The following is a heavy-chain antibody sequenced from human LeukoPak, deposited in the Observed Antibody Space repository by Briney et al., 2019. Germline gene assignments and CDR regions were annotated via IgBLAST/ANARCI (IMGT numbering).Heavy chain of an antibody. J-gene: IGHJ4*02. V-gene: IGHV4-59*08. Sequence: SETLSLTCTVSGGSISSYYWSWIRQPPGKGLEWIGYIYSSGSTNYNPSLKSRVTISVDTSKNQFSLKLSSVTAADTAVYYCASHYYDSSGYPHWGQGTLVTVSS. CDR3: ASHYYDSSGYPH. CDR1: GGSISSYY. CDR2: IYSSGST. D-gene: IGHD3-22*01.